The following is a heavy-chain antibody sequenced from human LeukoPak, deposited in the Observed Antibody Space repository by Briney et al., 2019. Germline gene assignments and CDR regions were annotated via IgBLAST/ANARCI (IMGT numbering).Heavy chain of an antibody. CDR1: GFTFVDFG. CDR2: INYNGAIT. D-gene: IGHD3-3*02. V-gene: IGHV3-20*04. J-gene: IGHJ4*02. CDR3: ARDRLGPSFSVSHFDL. Sequence: GGSLSLFCAPSGFTFVDFGPSWVRRAPGEGLEWLCSINYNGAITDYADSGKGRFTLARDHAKNSLYLRMDSLRAEDTGLYYCARDRLGPSFSVSHFDLWGQGTLVTVSS.